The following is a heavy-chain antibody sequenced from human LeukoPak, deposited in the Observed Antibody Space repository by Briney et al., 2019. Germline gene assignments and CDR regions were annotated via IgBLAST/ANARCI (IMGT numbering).Heavy chain of an antibody. CDR3: ARDGRVGYCTNGVCYYNWFDP. D-gene: IGHD2-8*01. Sequence: SETLSLTCAVYGGSFSGYYWSWIRQPPGKGLEWIGEINHSGSTNYNPSLKSRVTISVDTSKNQFSLKLSSVTAADTAVYYCARDGRVGYCTNGVCYYNWFDPWGQGTLVTVSS. V-gene: IGHV4-34*01. CDR2: INHSGST. J-gene: IGHJ5*02. CDR1: GGSFSGYY.